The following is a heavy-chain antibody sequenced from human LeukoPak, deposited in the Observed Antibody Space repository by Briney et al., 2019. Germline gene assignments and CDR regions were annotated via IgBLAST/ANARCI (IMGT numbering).Heavy chain of an antibody. V-gene: IGHV3-48*01. CDR1: GVTFSSYS. D-gene: IGHD3-10*01. Sequence: PGGSLRLSCAASGVTFSSYSMNWVRQAPGKGLEWVSYISSSSSIIYYADSVKGRFTISRDNAKNSLYLQMNSLRVEDTAVYYCAKDLRNHRSMVRGVHYFDYWGQGTLVTVSS. CDR3: AKDLRNHRSMVRGVHYFDY. J-gene: IGHJ4*02. CDR2: ISSSSSII.